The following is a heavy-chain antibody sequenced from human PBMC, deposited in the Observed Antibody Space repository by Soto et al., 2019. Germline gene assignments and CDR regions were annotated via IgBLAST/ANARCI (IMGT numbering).Heavy chain of an antibody. CDR1: GFSLSTSGVG. Sequence: SGPTLVNPTQTLTLTCTFSGFSLSTSGVGVGWIRQPPGKALEWLALIYWDDDKRYSPSLKSRLTITKDTSKNQVVLTMTNMDPVDTATYYCAHSLSILSDIVVVPAAYNWFDPWGQGTLVTVSS. CDR3: AHSLSILSDIVVVPAAYNWFDP. V-gene: IGHV2-5*02. D-gene: IGHD2-2*01. CDR2: IYWDDDK. J-gene: IGHJ5*02.